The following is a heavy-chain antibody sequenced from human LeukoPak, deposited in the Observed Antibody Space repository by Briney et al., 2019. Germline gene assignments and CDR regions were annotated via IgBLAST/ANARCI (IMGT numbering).Heavy chain of an antibody. J-gene: IGHJ4*02. V-gene: IGHV4-4*07. D-gene: IGHD2-15*01. CDR3: ARDQGYTYGQTHYFDG. CDR2: VYASGTT. CDR1: GASISPYY. Sequence: PSETLFLTCTASGASISPYYWSWIRQSAGGGLEWIGRVYASGTTNYNPSLYLHVRVTMSVDMSKNHFSLKLISVAAADRAVYYCARDQGYTYGQTHYFDGWGQGIQVTVSS.